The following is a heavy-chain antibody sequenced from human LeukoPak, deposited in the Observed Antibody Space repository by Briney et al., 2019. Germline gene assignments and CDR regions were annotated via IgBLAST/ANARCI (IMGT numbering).Heavy chain of an antibody. J-gene: IGHJ3*02. D-gene: IGHD4-4*01. CDR1: GYTFTGYY. Sequence: GASVKVSCKASGYTFTGYYMHWVRQAPGQGLEWMGWINPNSGGTNYAQKFQGRVTMTRDTSISTAYMELSRLRSDDTAVYYCARDPTTVTTLDAFDIWGQGTMVTVSS. CDR3: ARDPTTVTTLDAFDI. CDR2: INPNSGGT. V-gene: IGHV1-2*02.